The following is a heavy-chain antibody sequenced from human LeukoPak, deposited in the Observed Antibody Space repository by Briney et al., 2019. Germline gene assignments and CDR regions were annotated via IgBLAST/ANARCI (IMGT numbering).Heavy chain of an antibody. J-gene: IGHJ4*02. CDR1: GGSISSYY. CDR2: IYTSGST. CDR3: ARRGISSGWSFDF. D-gene: IGHD6-19*01. Sequence: SETLSLTCTVSGGSISSYYWSWIRQPAGKGLEWIGRIYTSGSTNYNPSLKSRVTMSVDTSKNQVSLTIRSVTAADTAVYYCARRGISSGWSFDFWGQGALVTVSS. V-gene: IGHV4-4*07.